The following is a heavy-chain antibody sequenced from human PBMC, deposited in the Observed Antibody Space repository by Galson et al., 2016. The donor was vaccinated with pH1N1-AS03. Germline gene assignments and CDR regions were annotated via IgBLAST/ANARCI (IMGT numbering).Heavy chain of an antibody. CDR2: INQDGAKH. CDR3: ARDMLRPVGGTIVDY. Sequence: SLRLSCAASGFTFSSYSMTWVRQAPGKGLEWVANINQDGAKHYYVDSVRGRFTISSDNAKNSLYLQMNSLRVEDTAVYYCARDMLRPVGGTIVDYWGQGTPVTVSS. V-gene: IGHV3-7*01. J-gene: IGHJ4*02. D-gene: IGHD6-19*01. CDR1: GFTFSSYS.